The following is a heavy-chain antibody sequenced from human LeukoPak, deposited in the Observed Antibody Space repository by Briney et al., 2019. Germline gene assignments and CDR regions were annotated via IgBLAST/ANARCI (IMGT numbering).Heavy chain of an antibody. J-gene: IGHJ4*02. CDR1: GGSFSGYY. V-gene: IGHV4-34*01. Sequence: SETLSLTCAVYGGSFSGYYWSWIRQPPGKGLEWIGKINHSGSTNYNPSLKSRVTISVDTSKNQFSLKLSSVTAADTAVYYCASYGYCSGGSCYGGAFYWGQGTLVTVSS. CDR2: INHSGST. D-gene: IGHD2-15*01. CDR3: ASYGYCSGGSCYGGAFY.